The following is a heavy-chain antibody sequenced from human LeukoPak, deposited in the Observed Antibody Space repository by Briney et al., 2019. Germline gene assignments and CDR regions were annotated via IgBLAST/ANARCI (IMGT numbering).Heavy chain of an antibody. CDR2: IYYRGST. D-gene: IGHD1-26*01. CDR1: GGSISFSTSH. V-gene: IGHV4-39*01. J-gene: IGHJ5*02. CDR3: ARGEQVNWFDP. Sequence: SETLSLTCTVSGGSISFSTSHWAWIRQPPGKGLEWIGSIYYRGSTYYNPSLTSRLTISVDTSKNQFSLNLRSPTAADTAVYYCARGEQVNWFDPWGQGALVIVSS.